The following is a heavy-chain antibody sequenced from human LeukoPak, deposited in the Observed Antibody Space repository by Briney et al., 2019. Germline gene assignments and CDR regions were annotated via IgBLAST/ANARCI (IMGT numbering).Heavy chain of an antibody. CDR2: IYYSGST. CDR1: GGSISSYY. CDR3: ARDRPFEVPMDY. V-gene: IGHV4-59*01. Sequence: SETLSLTCTVSGGSISSYYWSWIRQPPGKGLEWIGYIYYSGSTNYNPSLKSRVTISVDTSKNQFSLKLSSVTAADTAVYYCARDRPFEVPMDYWGQGTLVTVSS. J-gene: IGHJ4*02.